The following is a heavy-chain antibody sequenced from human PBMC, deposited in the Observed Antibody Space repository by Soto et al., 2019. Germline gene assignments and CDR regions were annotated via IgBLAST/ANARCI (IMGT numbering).Heavy chain of an antibody. J-gene: IGHJ6*02. CDR1: GYTFTGYY. D-gene: IGHD6-13*01. V-gene: IGHV1-2*02. Sequence: ASVKVSCKASGYTFTGYYMHWVRQAPGQGLEWMGWINPNSGGTNYAQKFQGRVTMTRDTSISTAYMELSRLRSDDTAVYYCARDIAAAGTYYYYGMDVWGQGTTVTVSS. CDR2: INPNSGGT. CDR3: ARDIAAAGTYYYYGMDV.